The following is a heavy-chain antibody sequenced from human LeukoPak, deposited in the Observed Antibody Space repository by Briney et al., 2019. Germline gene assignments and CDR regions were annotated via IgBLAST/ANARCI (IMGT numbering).Heavy chain of an antibody. CDR1: GYTFTSYD. Sequence: ASVKVSCKASGYTFTSYDINWVRQATGQGLEWMGWMNPNSGNTGYAQKFQGRVTITRNTSISTAYMELSSLRSEDTAVYYCARGRDWFSIAAAGRDYYYYYMDVWGKGTTVTI. J-gene: IGHJ6*03. CDR2: MNPNSGNT. D-gene: IGHD6-13*01. CDR3: ARGRDWFSIAAAGRDYYYYYMDV. V-gene: IGHV1-8*03.